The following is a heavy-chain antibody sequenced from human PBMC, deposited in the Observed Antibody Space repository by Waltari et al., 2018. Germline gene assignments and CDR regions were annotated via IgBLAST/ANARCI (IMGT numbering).Heavy chain of an antibody. CDR3: AKGGTGYSSSWLGTN. CDR1: GYTFTGYY. D-gene: IGHD6-13*01. CDR2: ISGSGGST. Sequence: VQLVQSGAEVKKPGASVKVSCKASGYTFTGYYMHWVRQAPGKGLEWVSAISGSGGSTYYADSVKGRFTISRDNSKNTLYLQMNSLRAEDTAVYYCAKGGTGYSSSWLGTNWGQGTLVTVSS. J-gene: IGHJ4*02. V-gene: IGHV3-23*04.